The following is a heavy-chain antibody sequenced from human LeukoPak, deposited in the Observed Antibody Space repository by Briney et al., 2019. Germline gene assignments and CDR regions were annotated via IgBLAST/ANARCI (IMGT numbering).Heavy chain of an antibody. V-gene: IGHV3-20*04. CDR1: GFTLDDYG. J-gene: IGHJ4*02. CDR2: INWNGGST. D-gene: IGHD1-1*01. CDR3: AKNDGWNARGKGPDY. Sequence: GGSLRLSCAASGFTLDDYGMSWVRQAPGTGLEWVSGINWNGGSTGYADSVKGRFTISRDNAKNSLYLRMNSLRAEDTALYYCAKNDGWNARGKGPDYWGQGTLVTVSS.